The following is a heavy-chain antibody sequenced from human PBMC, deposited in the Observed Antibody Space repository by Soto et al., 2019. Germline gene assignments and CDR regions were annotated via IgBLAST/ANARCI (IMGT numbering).Heavy chain of an antibody. J-gene: IGHJ6*02. Sequence: GASVKVSCKASGGTFSSYAISWVRQAPGQGLEWMGGIIPIFGTANYAQKFQGRVTITADESTSTAYMELSSLRSEDTAVYYCARDGYSPYYYYGMDVWGQGTTVTVSS. CDR1: GGTFSSYA. CDR2: IIPIFGTA. V-gene: IGHV1-69*13. CDR3: ARDGYSPYYYYGMDV. D-gene: IGHD5-18*01.